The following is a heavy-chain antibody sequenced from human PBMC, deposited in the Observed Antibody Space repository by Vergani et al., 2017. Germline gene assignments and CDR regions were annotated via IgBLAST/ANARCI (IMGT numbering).Heavy chain of an antibody. CDR1: GFTFSHYS. V-gene: IGHV3-21*01. Sequence: EVQMVESGGGLVKPGGSLRLSCVASGFTFSHYSMNWVRQAPGKGLEWVSSISSSSSYIYYADSVKGRFTISRDNAKNSLYLQMNSLRAEDTAVYYCAREGDIVVVPAAIDYWGQGTLVTVSS. J-gene: IGHJ4*02. CDR2: ISSSSSYI. D-gene: IGHD2-2*01. CDR3: AREGDIVVVPAAIDY.